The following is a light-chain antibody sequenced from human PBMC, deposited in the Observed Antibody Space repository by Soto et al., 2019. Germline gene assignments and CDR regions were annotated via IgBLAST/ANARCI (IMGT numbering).Light chain of an antibody. CDR1: QSVLYSSNNKNY. Sequence: DIVMTQSPDSLAVSLGERATINCKSSQSVLYSSNNKNYLAWHQQKPGQPPKLLIYWASTRESGVPDRFSGSGSGTDFTLTISSLQAEDVAVYYCQQYYSTPWAFGLGTKVDIK. CDR2: WAS. J-gene: IGKJ1*01. CDR3: QQYYSTPWA. V-gene: IGKV4-1*01.